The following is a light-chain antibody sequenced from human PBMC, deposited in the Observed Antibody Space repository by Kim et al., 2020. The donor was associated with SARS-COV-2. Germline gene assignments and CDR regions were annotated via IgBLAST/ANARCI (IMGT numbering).Light chain of an antibody. CDR1: ALPKQY. Sequence: HGQTARSTCSGDALPKQYAYWFQQKPGQAPVVVIYEDTERPSGIPERFSGSTSGTTVTLTISGVQAEDEADYYCQSADSSDTFWVFGGGTQLTVL. CDR3: QSADSSDTFWV. V-gene: IGLV3-25*03. J-gene: IGLJ3*02. CDR2: EDT.